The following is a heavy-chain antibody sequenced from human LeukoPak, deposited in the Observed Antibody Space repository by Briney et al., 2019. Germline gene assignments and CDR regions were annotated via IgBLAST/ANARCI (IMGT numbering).Heavy chain of an antibody. CDR1: GGSISSGGYY. D-gene: IGHD1-7*01. J-gene: IGHJ3*02. CDR3: ARDRNNWNYEAFDI. Sequence: PSQTLSLTCTVSGGSISSGGYYWSWIRQHPGKGLEWIGYIYYSGSTYYNPSLKSRVTISVDTSKNQFSLKLSSVTAADTAVYYCARDRNNWNYEAFDIWGQGTMVTVSS. V-gene: IGHV4-31*03. CDR2: IYYSGST.